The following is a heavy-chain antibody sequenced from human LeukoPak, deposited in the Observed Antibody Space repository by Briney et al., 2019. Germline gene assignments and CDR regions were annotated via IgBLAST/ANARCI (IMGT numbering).Heavy chain of an antibody. CDR3: AKDPVNYYGSGSYEGDYFDY. CDR2: ISGSGGST. V-gene: IGHV3-23*01. Sequence: GGSLRLSCAASGFTFSSYAMSWVRQAPGKGLEWVSAISGSGGSTYYADSVKGRFTISRDNSKNTLYLQMNSLRAEDTAVYYCAKDPVNYYGSGSYEGDYFDYWGQGTLVTVSS. J-gene: IGHJ4*02. CDR1: GFTFSSYA. D-gene: IGHD3-10*01.